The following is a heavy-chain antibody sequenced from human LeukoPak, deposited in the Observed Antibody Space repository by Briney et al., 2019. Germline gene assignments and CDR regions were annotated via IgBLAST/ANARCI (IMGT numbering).Heavy chain of an antibody. D-gene: IGHD1-26*01. CDR1: GYTFTGYY. CDR2: INPKSGST. CDR3: ARAMVGAYAFDI. V-gene: IGHV1-2*06. J-gene: IGHJ3*02. Sequence: ASVQVSCKASGYTFTGYYIHWVRQAPGQGPEWMGQINPKSGSTNYAKKFHGRVIMTRDTSISTAYMELSRLRSDDTAVYYCARAMVGAYAFDIWGQGTMVTVSS.